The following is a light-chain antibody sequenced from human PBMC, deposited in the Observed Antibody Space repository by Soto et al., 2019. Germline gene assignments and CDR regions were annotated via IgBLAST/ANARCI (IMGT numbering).Light chain of an antibody. V-gene: IGKV3-11*01. CDR2: DAS. CDR3: QQRSNWPLT. J-gene: IGKJ4*01. Sequence: EIVLTQSPATLSLSPGERATLSCRASQSVSSSLAWFQQKPGQAPRLLIYDASNRVTGIPARISASGSGTDFTLTISSLEPEDFAVYYCQQRSNWPLTFGGGTKVEIK. CDR1: QSVSSS.